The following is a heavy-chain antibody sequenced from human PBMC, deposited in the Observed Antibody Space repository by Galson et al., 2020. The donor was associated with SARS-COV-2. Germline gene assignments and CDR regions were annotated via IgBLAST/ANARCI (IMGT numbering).Heavy chain of an antibody. D-gene: IGHD3-10*01. J-gene: IGHJ4*02. Sequence: SQTLSLTCTVSGGSVSNSYYFWGWIRQPPGKGLEWIGSIYYSGSTFYNPSLKSRLSISVDTSNNQFSLRLSSVTAADTAVYYCASLPVPTQYTSSGFDYWGQGSLVTVSS. CDR2: IYYSGST. CDR3: ASLPVPTQYTSSGFDY. CDR1: GGSVSNSYYF. V-gene: IGHV4-39*01.